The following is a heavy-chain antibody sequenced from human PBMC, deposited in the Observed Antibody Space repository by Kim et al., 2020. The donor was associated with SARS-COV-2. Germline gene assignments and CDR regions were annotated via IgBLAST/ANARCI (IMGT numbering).Heavy chain of an antibody. CDR2: ISYDGSNK. Sequence: GVSLRLSCAASGFTFSSYGMHWVRQAPGKGLEWVAVISYDGSNKYYADSVKGRFTISRDNSKNTLYLQMNSLRAEDTAVYYCASRTIAVAAAYYYYGMDVWGQGTTVTVSS. CDR1: GFTFSSYG. J-gene: IGHJ6*02. V-gene: IGHV3-30*03. D-gene: IGHD6-19*01. CDR3: ASRTIAVAAAYYYYGMDV.